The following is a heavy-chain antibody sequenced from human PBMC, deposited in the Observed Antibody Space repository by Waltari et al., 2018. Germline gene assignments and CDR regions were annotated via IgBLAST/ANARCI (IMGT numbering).Heavy chain of an antibody. CDR3: AREVVTLDYYYYGMDV. D-gene: IGHD2-21*02. J-gene: IGHJ6*02. CDR1: GGSISSYY. CDR2: IYYSGST. V-gene: IGHV4-59*01. Sequence: QVQLQESGPGLVKPSETLSLTCTVSGGSISSYYWGWIRQPPGKGLEWIGYIYYSGSTNSHPSLKTRVTISVDTSKNQFSLKLSSVTAADTAVYYCAREVVTLDYYYYGMDVWGQGTTVTVSS.